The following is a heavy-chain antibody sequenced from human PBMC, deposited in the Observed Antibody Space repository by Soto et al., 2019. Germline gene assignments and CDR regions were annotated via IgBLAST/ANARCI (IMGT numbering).Heavy chain of an antibody. J-gene: IGHJ1*01. CDR3: ARHLEGAAAGIGYFQH. CDR1: GGSISSSSYY. CDR2: IYYSGST. D-gene: IGHD6-13*01. V-gene: IGHV4-39*01. Sequence: QLQLQESGPGLVKPSETLSLTCTVSGGSISSSSYYWGWIRQPPGKGLEWIGSIYYSGSTYYNPSLKSRVTISVDTSKNQFSLKLSSVTAADTAVYYCARHLEGAAAGIGYFQHWGQGTLVTVSS.